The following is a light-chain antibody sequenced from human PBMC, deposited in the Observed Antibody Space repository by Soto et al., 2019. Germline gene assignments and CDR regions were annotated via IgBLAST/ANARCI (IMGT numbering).Light chain of an antibody. CDR1: SSNVGGYNY. V-gene: IGLV2-8*01. J-gene: IGLJ3*02. CDR3: SSYAASNSFYFV. Sequence: QSVLTQPPSASGSPGQSVTISCTGTSSNVGGYNYVSWYQQYPGRAPTLMIYEVTKRPSGVPDRFSGSKSGNTASLTVSGLQAEDEADYYCSSYAASNSFYFVFGGGTKLTVL. CDR2: EVT.